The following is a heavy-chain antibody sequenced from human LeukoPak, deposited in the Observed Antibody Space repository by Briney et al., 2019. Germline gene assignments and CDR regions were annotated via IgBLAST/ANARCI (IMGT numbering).Heavy chain of an antibody. J-gene: IGHJ1*01. CDR1: GFTFISYA. V-gene: IGHV3-23*01. CDR3: AKADPGATAEYFQH. Sequence: GGSLRHSCAASGFTFISYAMSWVRQAPGKGLEWVSAISGGGGSTYYADSVKGRFTISRDNSKNTLYLQMNSLRAEDTAVYYCAKADPGATAEYFQHWGQGTLVTVSS. D-gene: IGHD1-26*01. CDR2: ISGGGGST.